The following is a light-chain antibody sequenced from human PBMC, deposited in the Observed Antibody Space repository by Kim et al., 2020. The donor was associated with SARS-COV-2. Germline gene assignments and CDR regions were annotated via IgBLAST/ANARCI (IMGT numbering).Light chain of an antibody. J-gene: IGKJ5*01. CDR1: QGIGSY. CDR3: QQLEYYPIT. V-gene: IGKV1-9*01. Sequence: QLTQSPSSLYASVGDRVTITCRASQGIGSYLAWYQQKPGKAPKLLIYAASTLQSGVPSRFSGSGSETDFTLTITSLQSEDFATYYCQQLEYYPITFGQGTRLDIK. CDR2: AAS.